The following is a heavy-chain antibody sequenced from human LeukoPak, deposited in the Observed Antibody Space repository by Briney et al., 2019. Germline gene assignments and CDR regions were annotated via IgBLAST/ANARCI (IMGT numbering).Heavy chain of an antibody. Sequence: SETPSLTCTVSGGSISSNTYYWGWIRQPPGKGLEWIGSIYYSGSTYYNPSLKSRVTISVDTSKNQFSLRLSSVTAADTAVYYCARLSRGYNSGLLDYWGQGTLVTVSS. V-gene: IGHV4-39*01. CDR2: IYYSGST. CDR1: GGSISSNTYY. J-gene: IGHJ4*02. CDR3: ARLSRGYNSGLLDY. D-gene: IGHD5-18*01.